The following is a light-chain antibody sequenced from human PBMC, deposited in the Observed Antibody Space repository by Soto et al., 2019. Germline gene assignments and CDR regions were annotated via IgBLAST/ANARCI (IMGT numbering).Light chain of an antibody. CDR1: QNINAW. Sequence: DIHMTQSPSSLSVSVGDRVTITCRTSQNINAWLAWYQQRPGQAPKLLIYDASTVQSGVPARFSGSGSGTDFTLTSSSLQPDDSATYYCQHYSLYSPWTFGQGTKVEIK. J-gene: IGKJ1*01. CDR2: DAS. CDR3: QHYSLYSPWT. V-gene: IGKV1-5*01.